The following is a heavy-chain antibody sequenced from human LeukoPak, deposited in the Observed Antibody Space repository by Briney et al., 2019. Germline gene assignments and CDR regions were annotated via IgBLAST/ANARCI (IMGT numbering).Heavy chain of an antibody. Sequence: ASVKVSCKASGYTFTSYGISWVRQAPGQGLEWMGWISAYNGNTNYAQKLQGRVTMTTDTSTSTAYMELRSLRSDDTAVYYCARDIGHYYDSSGPFDYWGQGTLVTVSS. CDR3: ARDIGHYYDSSGPFDY. V-gene: IGHV1-18*01. CDR2: ISAYNGNT. J-gene: IGHJ4*02. CDR1: GYTFTSYG. D-gene: IGHD3-22*01.